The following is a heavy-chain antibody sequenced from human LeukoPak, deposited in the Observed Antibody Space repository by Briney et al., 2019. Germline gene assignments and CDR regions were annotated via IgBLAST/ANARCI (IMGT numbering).Heavy chain of an antibody. Sequence: PGGSLRLSCAASGFTFSSYEMNWVRQAPGKGLEWVSYIASGGGANRFYSESVKGRFTISRDISTKTLYLQMDTLSAEDTAIYYCAGGSYYGSGARPGYFDHWGQGILVTVSS. CDR1: GFTFSSYE. V-gene: IGHV3-48*03. D-gene: IGHD3-10*01. J-gene: IGHJ4*02. CDR3: AGGSYYGSGARPGYFDH. CDR2: IASGGGANR.